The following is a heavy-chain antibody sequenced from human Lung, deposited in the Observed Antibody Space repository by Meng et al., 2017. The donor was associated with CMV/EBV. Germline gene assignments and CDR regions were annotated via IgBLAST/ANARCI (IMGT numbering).Heavy chain of an antibody. Sequence: QLRCRGPGPALVKPATTRSLPCAVSRYSTTNHNWWAWVRQPPGNGLEWIREIPHRGSSAYNPSLKSRVSMSIDKSKNQFSLKLTSVTAADTAVYHCLRRSGGSVWGQGTLVTVSS. D-gene: IGHD3-10*01. CDR2: IPHRGSS. CDR3: LRRSGGSV. J-gene: IGHJ1*01. CDR1: RYSTTNHNW. V-gene: IGHV4-4*02.